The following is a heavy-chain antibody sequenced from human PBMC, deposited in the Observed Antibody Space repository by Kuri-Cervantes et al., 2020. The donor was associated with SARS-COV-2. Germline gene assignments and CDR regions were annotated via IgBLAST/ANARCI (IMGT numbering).Heavy chain of an antibody. D-gene: IGHD2-2*02. J-gene: IGHJ3*02. CDR3: ARYCTSTSCYNHAFDI. Sequence: SETLSLTCAVSGYSISSGYYWGWIRQPPGKGLEWIGSIYHSGSTYYNPSLKSRVTISVDTSKNQFSLKLSSVTAADTAVYYCARYCTSTSCYNHAFDIWGQGTMVTVSS. V-gene: IGHV4-38-2*01. CDR2: IYHSGST. CDR1: GYSISSGYY.